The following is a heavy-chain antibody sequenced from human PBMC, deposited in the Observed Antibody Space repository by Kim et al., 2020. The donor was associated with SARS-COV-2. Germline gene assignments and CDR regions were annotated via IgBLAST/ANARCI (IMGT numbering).Heavy chain of an antibody. D-gene: IGHD3-10*01. CDR3: AITTYYYGSGSGYFEH. V-gene: IGHV3-53*04. CDR2: IYSGGNT. J-gene: IGHJ4*02. CDR1: GFTVSSNY. Sequence: GGSLRLSCAASGFTVSSNYMSWVRQAPGKGLEWVSVIYSGGNTYYADSVKGRFTISRHTSNNTLYLQMNSLRPEDTAVYYCAITTYYYGSGSGYFEHWGQGALVTV.